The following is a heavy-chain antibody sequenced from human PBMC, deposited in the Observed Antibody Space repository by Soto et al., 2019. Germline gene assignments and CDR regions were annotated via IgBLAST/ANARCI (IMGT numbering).Heavy chain of an antibody. CDR2: IYSGGST. Sequence: EVQLVESGGGLVQPGGSLRLSCAASGFSVSSNDMSWVRQAPGKGLECVSLIYSGGSTYYADSVKGRFTISRHNFNNTLYLQMNSLRSDDTAVYYCATRSVTAPRWGQGTLVTVSS. CDR1: GFSVSSND. CDR3: ATRSVTAPR. J-gene: IGHJ4*02. D-gene: IGHD4-17*01. V-gene: IGHV3-53*04.